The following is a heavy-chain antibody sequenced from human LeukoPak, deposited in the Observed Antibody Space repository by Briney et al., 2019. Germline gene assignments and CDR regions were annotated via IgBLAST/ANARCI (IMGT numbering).Heavy chain of an antibody. CDR3: ARGMTTVTTDGY. CDR2: MNPNSGNT. V-gene: IGHV1-8*01. J-gene: IGHJ4*02. D-gene: IGHD4-17*01. CDR1: GYTFTSYD. Sequence: ASVKVSCKASGYTFTSYDINWVRQATGQGLEWMGWMNPNSGNTGYAQKFQGRVTVTRNTSISTAYMELSSLRSEDTAVYYCARGMTTVTTDGYWGQGTLVTVSS.